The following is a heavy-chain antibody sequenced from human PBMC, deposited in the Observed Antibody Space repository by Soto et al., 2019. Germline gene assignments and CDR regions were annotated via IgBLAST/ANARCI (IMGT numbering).Heavy chain of an antibody. Sequence: AISGSGGSTYYADSVKGRFTISRDNSKNTLYLQMNSLRAEDTAVYYCARDPVATDAFDIWGQGTMVTVSS. J-gene: IGHJ3*02. D-gene: IGHD5-12*01. V-gene: IGHV3-23*01. CDR2: ISGSGGST. CDR3: ARDPVATDAFDI.